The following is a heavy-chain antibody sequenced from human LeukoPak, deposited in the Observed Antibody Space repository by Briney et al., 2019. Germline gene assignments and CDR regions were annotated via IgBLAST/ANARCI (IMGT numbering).Heavy chain of an antibody. V-gene: IGHV1-18*01. CDR3: ARDIGLVRGIIMAH. Sequence: GASVKVSRKASGYTYTNYGISWVRQAPGQGLEWVAWISLATGAPSYAQKFQGRVTLTTDTSTSTAYMELRSLKSDDTAVYYCARDIGLVRGIIMAHWGQGTQVTVSS. CDR2: ISLATGAP. CDR1: GYTYTNYG. J-gene: IGHJ4*02. D-gene: IGHD3-10*01.